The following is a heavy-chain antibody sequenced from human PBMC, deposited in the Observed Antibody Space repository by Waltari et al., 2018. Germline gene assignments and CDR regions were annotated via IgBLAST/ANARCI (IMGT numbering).Heavy chain of an antibody. D-gene: IGHD1-26*01. CDR1: DYSISSAYF. CDR2: IYHSGST. V-gene: IGHV4-38-2*01. Sequence: QVQLQESGPGLVKPSETLSLTCAVSDYSISSAYFWGWIRQPPGKGLEWIGSIYHSGSTYYNPSLKSRVTISVDTSKNQFSLKLSSVTAADTAVYYCARAVGATFYFDYWGQGTLVTVSS. CDR3: ARAVGATFYFDY. J-gene: IGHJ4*02.